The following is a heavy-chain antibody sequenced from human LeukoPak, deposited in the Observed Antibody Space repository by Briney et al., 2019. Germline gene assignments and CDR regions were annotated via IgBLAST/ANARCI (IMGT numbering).Heavy chain of an antibody. J-gene: IGHJ4*02. Sequence: GGSLRLSCAASGFTFSSYGMHWVRQAPGKGLEGVAVIWYDGSNKFYADYVKGRFTISRDNSKNTVYLQMNSLRAEDTAVYYCAKDEGTYYDFWSGYRYWGQGTLVTVSS. V-gene: IGHV3-33*06. D-gene: IGHD3-3*01. CDR2: IWYDGSNK. CDR3: AKDEGTYYDFWSGYRY. CDR1: GFTFSSYG.